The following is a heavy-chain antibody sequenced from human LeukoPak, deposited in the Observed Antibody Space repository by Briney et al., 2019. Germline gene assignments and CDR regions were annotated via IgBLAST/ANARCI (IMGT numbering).Heavy chain of an antibody. J-gene: IGHJ4*02. CDR3: ARAPARSGWAYYFDY. V-gene: IGHV4-4*09. D-gene: IGHD6-19*01. CDR1: GDSIRSDR. Sequence: SETLSLTCAVSGDSIRSDRWNWIRQIPGKGLEWIGYIYHTATTNYNPSFMTRVTMSLDTSNNQFSLRLTSVSAADTAVYYCARAPARSGWAYYFDYWGQGALVTVSS. CDR2: IYHTATT.